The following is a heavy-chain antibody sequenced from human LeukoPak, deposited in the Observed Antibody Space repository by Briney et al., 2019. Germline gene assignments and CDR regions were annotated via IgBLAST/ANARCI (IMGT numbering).Heavy chain of an antibody. CDR2: IYTSGST. CDR1: GGSISSYY. Sequence: PSETLSLTCTVSGGSISSYYWSWIRQPAGKGLEWIGRIYTSGSTNYNPSLKSRVTMSVDTSKNQFSLKLSSVTAADTAVYYCARDTIVVVPAPGVGAFDIWGQGTMVTVSS. V-gene: IGHV4-4*07. J-gene: IGHJ3*02. CDR3: ARDTIVVVPAPGVGAFDI. D-gene: IGHD2-2*01.